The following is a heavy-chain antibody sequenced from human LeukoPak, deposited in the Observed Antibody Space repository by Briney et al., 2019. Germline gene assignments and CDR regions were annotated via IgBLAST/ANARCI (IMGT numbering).Heavy chain of an antibody. CDR2: IKQDGGQK. J-gene: IGHJ4*02. CDR1: GFTFSIYW. CDR3: ASRQVV. D-gene: IGHD2-15*01. Sequence: GGPLRLSCVASGFTFSIYWMHCVRQAPGKGLEWVANIKQDGGQKSYVDSVKGRFTISRDNAKNSVFLQMNSLRAEDTAVYYCASRQVVWGQGALVTVSS. V-gene: IGHV3-7*05.